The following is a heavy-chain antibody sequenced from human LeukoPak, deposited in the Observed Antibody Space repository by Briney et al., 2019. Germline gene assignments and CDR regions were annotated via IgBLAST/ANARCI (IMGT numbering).Heavy chain of an antibody. CDR1: GLAVSTSV. Sequence: GGSLRLSCATSGLAVSTSVIYWFRQAPGKGLEWVSDIKDADAKPSYADSVKGRFIISRDNSKNTVYLEMNSLRAEDTALYYCAKVGVRINSGDYWGQGTLVTVSS. CDR3: AKVGVRINSGDY. CDR2: IKDADAKP. D-gene: IGHD3-10*01. J-gene: IGHJ4*02. V-gene: IGHV3-23*01.